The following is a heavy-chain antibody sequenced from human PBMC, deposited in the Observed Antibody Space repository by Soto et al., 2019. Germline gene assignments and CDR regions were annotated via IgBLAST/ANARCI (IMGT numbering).Heavy chain of an antibody. CDR3: ARDPSYCSGGSCQSFDY. V-gene: IGHV3-30-3*01. J-gene: IGHJ4*02. CDR1: GFTFSNFF. D-gene: IGHD2-15*01. CDR2: ISYDGSNK. Sequence: GGSLRLSCGASGFTFSNFFMHWVRQAPGKELKWVAIISYDGSNKYYADSVKGRFTVSRDNSMNTLYLQMDSLRPEDTALYYCARDPSYCSGGSCQSFDYWGQGTPVTVSS.